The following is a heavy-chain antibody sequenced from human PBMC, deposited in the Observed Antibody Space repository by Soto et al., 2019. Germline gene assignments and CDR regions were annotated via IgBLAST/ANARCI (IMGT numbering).Heavy chain of an antibody. Sequence: SVKVSCKASGGTFSSYAISWVRQAPGQGLEWMGGIIPIFGTANYAQKFQGRFTITADESTSTAYMELSSLRSQDTAVYYCARGDNDYVWGSYPSRFDYWGQGTLVTVSS. V-gene: IGHV1-69*13. CDR3: ARGDNDYVWGSYPSRFDY. CDR1: GGTFSSYA. J-gene: IGHJ4*02. CDR2: IIPIFGTA. D-gene: IGHD3-16*01.